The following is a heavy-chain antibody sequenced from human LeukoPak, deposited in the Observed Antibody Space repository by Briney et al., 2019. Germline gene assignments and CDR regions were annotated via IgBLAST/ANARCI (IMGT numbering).Heavy chain of an antibody. V-gene: IGHV3-23*01. Sequence: PGGTLRLSCAGSGFTFSSYGMSWVRQAPGKGLEWVSGISGSGGSTYYADPVKGRFTISRDNSKNTLYLQMNSLRADDTAVYYCARSGGFGELQHNYFDYWGQGTLVAVSS. J-gene: IGHJ4*02. CDR1: GFTFSSYG. CDR3: ARSGGFGELQHNYFDY. CDR2: ISGSGGST. D-gene: IGHD3-10*01.